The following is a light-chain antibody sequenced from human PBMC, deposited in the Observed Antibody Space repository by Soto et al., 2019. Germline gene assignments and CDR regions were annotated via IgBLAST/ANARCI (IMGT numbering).Light chain of an antibody. Sequence: DIQMTQSPSPLSASIGDRVTITCRASQSIDHLLAWYQQKPGKPPQLLIYDASRVPTGVPSRFSASGSETEFTLTISSLQPDDFATYFCQHYSGFPSTFGPGTKLEIK. J-gene: IGKJ2*01. CDR2: DAS. V-gene: IGKV1-5*01. CDR1: QSIDHL. CDR3: QHYSGFPST.